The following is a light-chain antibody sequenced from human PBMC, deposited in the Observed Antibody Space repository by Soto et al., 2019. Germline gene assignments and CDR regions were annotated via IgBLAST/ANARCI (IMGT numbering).Light chain of an antibody. Sequence: EIVLTQSPGTLSLSPGERVTLSCRASQSVSSNYLAWYQQKPGQAPRLLIYGASSRDTGIPDRFSGSGSGTDFTLTISRLEPEDLAVYYCQQYGSYPKTFGGGTKVEIK. CDR2: GAS. V-gene: IGKV3-20*01. CDR1: QSVSSNY. J-gene: IGKJ4*01. CDR3: QQYGSYPKT.